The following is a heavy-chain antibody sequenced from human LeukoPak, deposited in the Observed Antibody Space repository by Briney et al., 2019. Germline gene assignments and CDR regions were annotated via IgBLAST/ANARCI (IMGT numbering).Heavy chain of an antibody. Sequence: SETLPLTCTVSGGAISSYYLRWIRQPPGKGREWIGYIYYSGSTNYNPSIKSRVTISVDTSKIQFSLKLSSVTAADAAVYYCARTPFGYYGAFWGQGTLVTVSS. V-gene: IGHV4-59*01. D-gene: IGHD4/OR15-4a*01. J-gene: IGHJ4*02. CDR3: ARTPFGYYGAF. CDR1: GGAISSYY. CDR2: IYYSGST.